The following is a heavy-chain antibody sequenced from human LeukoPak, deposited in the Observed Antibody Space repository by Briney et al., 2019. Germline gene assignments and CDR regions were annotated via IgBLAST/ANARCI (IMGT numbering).Heavy chain of an antibody. CDR3: ARPPSRGYSSSFEY. D-gene: IGHD2-2*03. Sequence: PGESLKISCKGSGYSFPTYWIAWVRQMPGKRLEWMGIIYPDESDIRYSPSFQGQVTISADKSISTAYLQWSSLKASDTAMYYCARPPSRGYSSSFEYWGQGTLVTVSS. V-gene: IGHV5-51*01. CDR1: GYSFPTYW. J-gene: IGHJ4*02. CDR2: IYPDESDI.